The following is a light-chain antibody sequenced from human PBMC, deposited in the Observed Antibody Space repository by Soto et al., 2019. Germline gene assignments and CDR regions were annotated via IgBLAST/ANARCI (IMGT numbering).Light chain of an antibody. V-gene: IGKV1-6*01. CDR1: HGIGND. J-gene: IGKJ1*01. CDR3: LQDFNYPWT. CDR2: AAS. Sequence: IPMTQSPSSLSASVGDRVTITCRASHGIGNDLGWYQQKPGKAPRLLIYAASNLQSGVPSRFNGSGSGTDFTLTISSLQTEDFATYFCLQDFNYPWTFGQGTRVEVK.